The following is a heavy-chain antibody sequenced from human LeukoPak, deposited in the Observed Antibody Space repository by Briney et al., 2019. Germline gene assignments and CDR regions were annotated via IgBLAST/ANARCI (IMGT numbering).Heavy chain of an antibody. Sequence: KPAETLSLTCTVSGGSISSYYWSWIRQPPGKGLEWIGYIYYSGSTNYNPSLKSRDTISVDTSKNQFSLKLNSVTAADTAVYYCASAAEWLRFDNWGQGTLVTVSS. D-gene: IGHD5-12*01. CDR1: GGSISSYY. CDR3: ASAAEWLRFDN. CDR2: IYYSGST. J-gene: IGHJ4*02. V-gene: IGHV4-59*08.